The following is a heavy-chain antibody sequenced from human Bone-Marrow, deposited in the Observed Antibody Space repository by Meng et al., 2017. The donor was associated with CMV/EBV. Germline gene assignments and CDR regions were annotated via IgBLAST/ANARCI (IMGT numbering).Heavy chain of an antibody. CDR1: GYTFINYW. CDR3: ARLSHYWSMGF. D-gene: IGHD2-8*02. Sequence: GGSLRLSCKGSGYTFINYWIGWVRQMPGKGLEWMGIIYPGDSDTRYSPSFLGQVTISVDKSISTAYLQWSSLKASDTAMYYCARLSHYWSMGFWGQGTLVTVSS. J-gene: IGHJ4*02. V-gene: IGHV5-51*01. CDR2: IYPGDSDT.